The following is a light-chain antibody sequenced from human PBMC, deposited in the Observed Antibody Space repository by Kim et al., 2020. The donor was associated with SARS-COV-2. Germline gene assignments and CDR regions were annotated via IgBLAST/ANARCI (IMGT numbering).Light chain of an antibody. J-gene: IGKJ2*01. V-gene: IGKV1-5*01. Sequence: GDRVTITCRASQSISSWLAWYQHKPGKAPNLLIYDASSLKSGVPSRFSGSGSGTEFALTISSLQPDDFATYYCQQYNSYSFTFGQGTKL. CDR1: QSISSW. CDR3: QQYNSYSFT. CDR2: DAS.